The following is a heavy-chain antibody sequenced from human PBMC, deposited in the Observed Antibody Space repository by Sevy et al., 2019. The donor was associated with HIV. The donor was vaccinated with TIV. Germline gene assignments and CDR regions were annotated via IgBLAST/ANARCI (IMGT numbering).Heavy chain of an antibody. V-gene: IGHV3-30*18. CDR3: AKVGGGGGGY. Sequence: GGSLRLSCAASGFTFSSYGMHWVRQAPGKGLEWVAVISYDGSNKYYADSVKGRFTISRDNSKNTLYLQMNGLRAEDTAVYYCAKVGGGGGGYWGQGTLVTVSS. CDR1: GFTFSSYG. D-gene: IGHD2-15*01. J-gene: IGHJ4*02. CDR2: ISYDGSNK.